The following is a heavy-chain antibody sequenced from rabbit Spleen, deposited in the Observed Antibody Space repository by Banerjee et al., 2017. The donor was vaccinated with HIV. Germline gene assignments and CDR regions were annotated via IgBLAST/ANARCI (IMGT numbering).Heavy chain of an antibody. CDR1: GFSFSSSDY. D-gene: IGHD1-1*01. Sequence: QSLEESGGDLVKPGASLTLTCTASGFSFSSSDYMCWVRQAPGKGLEWIACIAGSSSGFTYSATWAKGRFTCSKTSSTTVTLQMSSLTAADTTTYFCARDLTNVIGWNFGLWGPGTLVTVS. CDR3: ARDLTNVIGWNFGL. CDR2: IAGSSSGFT. J-gene: IGHJ6*01. V-gene: IGHV1S40*01.